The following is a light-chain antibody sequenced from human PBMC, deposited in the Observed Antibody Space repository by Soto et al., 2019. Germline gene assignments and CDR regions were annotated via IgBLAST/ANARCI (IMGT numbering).Light chain of an antibody. J-gene: IGKJ1*01. V-gene: IGKV3D-20*01. CDR3: QQYDSSPKT. Sequence: EIVLTQSPATLSVSPGERATLSCRASQSVSSNLAWYQQKPGLAPRLLIYDASSRATGIPDRFSGSGSGTDFTLTISRLETEDFAVYYCQQYDSSPKTFGQGTKVDIK. CDR1: QSVSSN. CDR2: DAS.